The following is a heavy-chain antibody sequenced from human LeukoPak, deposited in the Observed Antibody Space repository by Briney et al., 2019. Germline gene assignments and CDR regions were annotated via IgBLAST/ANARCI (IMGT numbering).Heavy chain of an antibody. CDR2: IKKDGSEK. J-gene: IGHJ4*02. D-gene: IGHD4/OR15-4a*01. CDR1: EFTFSDHW. V-gene: IGHV3-7*01. Sequence: GGSLRLSCAASEFTFSDHWMTWVRQAPGKGLEWVADIKKDGSEKNQVESVKGRFTISRDNAKNSLYLQMNSLRAEDTAVYYCARGPAYGVRSDYLDFWGQGILVTVPS. CDR3: ARGPAYGVRSDYLDF.